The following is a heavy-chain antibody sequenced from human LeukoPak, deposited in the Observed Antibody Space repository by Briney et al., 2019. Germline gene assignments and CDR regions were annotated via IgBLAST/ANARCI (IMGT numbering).Heavy chain of an antibody. D-gene: IGHD2-2*01. CDR2: LVGSCFTI. Sequence: GGSLGLSCAASGFIFSSYAMSWVRQAPRKGLEWVSTLVGSCFTIYYSDSVKGRFTISRDNSKNTVYLLMNSLRAEDTAVYYCSKDLERSVGHTLSSTTCYGSWGQGTLVTVSS. CDR3: SKDLERSVGHTLSSTTCYGS. CDR1: GFIFSSYA. J-gene: IGHJ5*02. V-gene: IGHV3-23*01.